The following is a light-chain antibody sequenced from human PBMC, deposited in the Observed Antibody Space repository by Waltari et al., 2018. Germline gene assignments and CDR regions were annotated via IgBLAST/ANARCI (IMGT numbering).Light chain of an antibody. CDR2: GAS. CDR1: QSVRSSY. V-gene: IGKV3-20*01. Sequence: EIVLTQSPGTLSSSPGERATLSCRASQSVRSSYLAWYQQKPGQAPRLLIYGASSRATGIPDSFSGGGSGTDFTLTISRLEPEDFAVYYCQHYGSSPPKYTFGQGTKLEIK. CDR3: QHYGSSPPKYT. J-gene: IGKJ2*01.